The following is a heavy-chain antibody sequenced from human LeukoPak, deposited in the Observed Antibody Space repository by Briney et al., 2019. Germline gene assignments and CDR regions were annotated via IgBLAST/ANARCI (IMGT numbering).Heavy chain of an antibody. V-gene: IGHV3-7*01. J-gene: IGHJ2*01. CDR1: GFNFRYFW. CDR3: AKGYIIAGRQWYLDL. CDR2: INHDGRET. Sequence: PGGSPRLSCLGSGFNFRYFWMSWVRQAPGKGLEWVANINHDGRETYYADSVKGRFIISRDNAKDSLYLQMNSLRAEDAAVYYCAKGYIIAGRQWYLDLWGRGTLVGVSS. D-gene: IGHD6-13*01.